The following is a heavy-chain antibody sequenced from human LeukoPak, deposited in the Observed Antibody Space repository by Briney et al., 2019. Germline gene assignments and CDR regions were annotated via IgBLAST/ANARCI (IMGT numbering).Heavy chain of an antibody. Sequence: SETLSLTCTVSGGSISSYCWSWIRQPAGKGLEWIGRIYTSGSTNYNPSLKSRVTMSVDTSKNQFSLKLSSVTAADTAVYYCARASPCGGSCYYYGMDVWGQGTTVTVSS. CDR1: GGSISSYC. J-gene: IGHJ6*02. CDR3: ARASPCGGSCYYYGMDV. CDR2: IYTSGST. V-gene: IGHV4-4*07. D-gene: IGHD2-15*01.